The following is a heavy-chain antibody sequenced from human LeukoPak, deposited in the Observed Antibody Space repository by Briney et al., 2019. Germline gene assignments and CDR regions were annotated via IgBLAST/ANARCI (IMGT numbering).Heavy chain of an antibody. CDR3: AKDWVAARNLYYFDY. CDR1: GFTFSSYG. J-gene: IGHJ4*02. V-gene: IGHV3-30*02. CDR2: IRYDGSNK. Sequence: GGSLRLSCAASGFTFSSYGMHWVRQAPGKGLEWVAFIRYDGSNKYYADSVKGRFTISRDNSKNTLYLQMNSLRAEDTAVYYCAKDWVAARNLYYFDYWGQGTLVTVSS. D-gene: IGHD6-6*01.